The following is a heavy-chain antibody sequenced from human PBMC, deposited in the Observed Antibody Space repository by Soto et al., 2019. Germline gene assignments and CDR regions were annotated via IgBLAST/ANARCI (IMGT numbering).Heavy chain of an antibody. J-gene: IGHJ4*02. Sequence: GGSLRLSCAASGFTFSSYSMNWVRQAPGKGLEWVSSISSSSSYIYYADSVKGRFTISRDNSKNTLYLQMKSLRAEDTAIYYCAKSSRITLVRGVTDYWGQGTLVTVPS. CDR3: AKSSRITLVRGVTDY. D-gene: IGHD3-10*01. CDR2: ISSSSSYI. CDR1: GFTFSSYS. V-gene: IGHV3-21*04.